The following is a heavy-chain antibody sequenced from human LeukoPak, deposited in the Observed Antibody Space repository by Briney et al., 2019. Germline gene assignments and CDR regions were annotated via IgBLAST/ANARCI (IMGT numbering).Heavy chain of an antibody. Sequence: GESLKISCKGSGYRFTKYWIGWVRQMPGKGLEWMGIIYPGDSDTRYSPSFQGQVTISADKSISTAYLQWSSLKASDTAMYYCARSAGTAMVTGSLDYWGQGTLVTVSS. CDR1: GYRFTKYW. J-gene: IGHJ4*02. V-gene: IGHV5-51*01. CDR3: ARSAGTAMVTGSLDY. D-gene: IGHD5-18*01. CDR2: IYPGDSDT.